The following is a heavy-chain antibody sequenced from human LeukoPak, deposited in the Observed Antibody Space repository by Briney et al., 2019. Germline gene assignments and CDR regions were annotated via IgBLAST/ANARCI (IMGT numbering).Heavy chain of an antibody. CDR3: ARMNYYDSSGYYYPLGY. Sequence: GASVKVSCKASGYTFTSYDINWVRQATGQGLEWMGWMNPNSGNTGYAQKFQGRVTMTRNTSISTAYMELSSLRAEDTAVYYCARMNYYDSSGYYYPLGYWGQGTLVTVSS. D-gene: IGHD3-22*01. CDR2: MNPNSGNT. V-gene: IGHV1-8*01. J-gene: IGHJ4*02. CDR1: GYTFTSYD.